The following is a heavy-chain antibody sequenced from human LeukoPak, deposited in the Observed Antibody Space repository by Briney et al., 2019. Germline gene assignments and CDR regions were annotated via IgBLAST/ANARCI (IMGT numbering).Heavy chain of an antibody. CDR1: GYTFTGYY. CDR3: ARDRQLGGFDY. CDR2: INPNNGGT. D-gene: IGHD6-6*01. J-gene: IGHJ4*02. Sequence: ASVKVSCKASGYTFTGYYMHWVRQAPGQGLEWMGWINPNNGGTNYAQKFQGRVTMTRDTSISTAYMELSRLRSDDTAVYYCARDRQLGGFDYWGQGTLVTVSS. V-gene: IGHV1-2*02.